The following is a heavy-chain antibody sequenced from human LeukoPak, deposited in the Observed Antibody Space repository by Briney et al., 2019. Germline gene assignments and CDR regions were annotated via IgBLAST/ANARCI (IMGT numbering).Heavy chain of an antibody. D-gene: IGHD2-21*02. Sequence: GGSLRLSCAASGFTFSSYGMHWVRQAPCKGLEGVSFMRYDGSNEYYADSVKGRFTISRDNAKNSLYLQMNSLRAEDTAVYYCARDPVGGDNYWGQGTLVTVSS. CDR3: ARDPVGGDNY. V-gene: IGHV3-30*02. CDR2: MRYDGSNE. J-gene: IGHJ4*02. CDR1: GFTFSSYG.